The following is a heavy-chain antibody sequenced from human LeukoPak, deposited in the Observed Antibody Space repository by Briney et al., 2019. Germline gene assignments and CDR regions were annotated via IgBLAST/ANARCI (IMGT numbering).Heavy chain of an antibody. D-gene: IGHD4-23*01. J-gene: IGHJ4*02. CDR3: ARDRGKDYFGD. V-gene: IGHV3-30*02. Sequence: GGSLRLSCVTSGLTFTNHGFHWLRQSAGRGLEWVAFVRNDGFDTYHSNSVKGRFSISRDDSRNTVYLQMNSLRAEDTALYYCARDRGKDYFGDWGQGTQVTVSS. CDR1: GLTFTNHG. CDR2: VRNDGFDT.